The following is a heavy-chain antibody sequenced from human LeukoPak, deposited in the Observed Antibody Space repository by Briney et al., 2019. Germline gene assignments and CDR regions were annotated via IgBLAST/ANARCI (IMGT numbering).Heavy chain of an antibody. Sequence: ASVKVSCKASGGTFSSYAISWVRQAPGQGLEWMGRIIPIFGTANYAQKFQGRATITTDESTSTAYMELSSLRSEDTAVYYCARGDNYYGSGSYLYYFDYWGQGTLVTVSS. D-gene: IGHD3-10*01. V-gene: IGHV1-69*05. CDR3: ARGDNYYGSGSYLYYFDY. CDR2: IIPIFGTA. CDR1: GGTFSSYA. J-gene: IGHJ4*02.